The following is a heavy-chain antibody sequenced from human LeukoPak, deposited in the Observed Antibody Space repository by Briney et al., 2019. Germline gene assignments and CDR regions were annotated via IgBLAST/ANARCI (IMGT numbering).Heavy chain of an antibody. J-gene: IGHJ4*02. CDR3: ARATVVTPSLNY. Sequence: ASVKVSCKASGYTFTSNYIHWVRQAPGQGLEWMGMIYPRDGSTSYAQKFQGRVTVTRDTSTTTVYMELSSLRTDDTAVYYCARATVVTPSLNYWGQGTLVTVSS. D-gene: IGHD4-23*01. V-gene: IGHV1-46*01. CDR2: IYPRDGST. CDR1: GYTFTSNY.